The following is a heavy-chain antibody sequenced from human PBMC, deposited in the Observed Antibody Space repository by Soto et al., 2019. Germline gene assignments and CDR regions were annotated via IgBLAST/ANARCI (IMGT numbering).Heavy chain of an antibody. CDR1: GFTFSSYG. CDR2: ISYDGSNK. CDR3: AKGFFNWNYARGYYYYGMDV. D-gene: IGHD1-7*01. V-gene: IGHV3-30*18. J-gene: IGHJ6*02. Sequence: GGSLRLSCAASGFTFSSYGMHWVRQAPGKGLEWVAVISYDGSNKYYADSVKGRFTISRDNSKNTLYLQMNSLRAEDTAVYYCAKGFFNWNYARGYYYYGMDVWGQGTTVTVSS.